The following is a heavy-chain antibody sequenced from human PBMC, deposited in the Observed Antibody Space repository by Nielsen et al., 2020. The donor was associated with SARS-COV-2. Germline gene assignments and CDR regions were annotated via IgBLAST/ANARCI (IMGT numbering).Heavy chain of an antibody. D-gene: IGHD6-13*01. V-gene: IGHV3-20*04. CDR3: AKVAPTYIAAAAANY. J-gene: IGHJ4*02. CDR2: ITWNGDST. CDR1: GFTFDDYA. Sequence: GESLKISCAASGFTFDDYALSWVRQVPGKGLEWVSRITWNGDSTGYADSVKGRFTISRDNAKNSLFLQMNSLRAEDTAIYYCAKVAPTYIAAAAANYWGQGIVVTVSS.